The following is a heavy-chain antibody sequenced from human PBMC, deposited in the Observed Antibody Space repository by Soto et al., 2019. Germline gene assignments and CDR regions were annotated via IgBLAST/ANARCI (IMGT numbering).Heavy chain of an antibody. V-gene: IGHV3-23*01. CDR1: GFSYSTFG. CDR2: VSGGSGAT. D-gene: IGHD1-1*01. CDR3: TRWNGYADL. J-gene: IGHJ4*02. Sequence: EVQLLECGGGMVQPGGSLKLSCEVSGFSYSTFGVTWVRQAPGKGLEWVCGVSGGSGATHYRDSVRGRFTITGDESKNTVYLQMHSLKVEDTAVYYCTRWNGYADLWGQGTLVTISS.